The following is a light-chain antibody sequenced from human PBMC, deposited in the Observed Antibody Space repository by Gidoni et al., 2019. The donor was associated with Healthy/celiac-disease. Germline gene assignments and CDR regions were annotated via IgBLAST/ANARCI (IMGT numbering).Light chain of an antibody. CDR2: GNS. CDR1: SSNIGAGYD. J-gene: IGLJ2*01. CDR3: QSYDSSLSGYVV. V-gene: IGLV1-40*01. Sequence: QSVLTPPPSVSAAPGRRVTISCTGSSSNIGAGYDVHWYQQLPGPAPKLPIYGNSNRPSGVPDRFSGSKSGTSASLAITGLQAEDEADYYCQSYDSSLSGYVVFGGGTKLTVL.